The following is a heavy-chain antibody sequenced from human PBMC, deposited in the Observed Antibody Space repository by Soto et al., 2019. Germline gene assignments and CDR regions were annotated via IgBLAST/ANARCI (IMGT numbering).Heavy chain of an antibody. V-gene: IGHV3-11*01. Sequence: QVQLVESGGGLVRPGGSLRLSCAASGFTFSDYYMNWIRQAPGKGLEWVSYISNSGSTIYYADSVKGRLTVSRDNAKNSLYLQMNSLRAEDTAVYYCVRGRQYFSGGNCYCDYWGQGTLVTVSS. CDR1: GFTFSDYY. CDR3: VRGRQYFSGGNCYCDY. J-gene: IGHJ4*02. CDR2: ISNSGSTI. D-gene: IGHD2-15*01.